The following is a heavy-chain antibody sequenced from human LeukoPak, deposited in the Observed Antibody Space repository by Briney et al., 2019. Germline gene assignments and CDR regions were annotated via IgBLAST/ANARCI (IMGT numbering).Heavy chain of an antibody. CDR1: GFIFNNYA. J-gene: IGHJ6*03. CDR3: AREGFPRLLWFEEFPDSYMDV. Sequence: GGSLRLSCAASGFIFNNYAMHWARQAPGKGLEWVAVISYDGSNKDYPDSVKGRFTISRDNSKHTLYLQMNSLRVEDTAVYYCAREGFPRLLWFEEFPDSYMDVWGKGTTVTIFS. D-gene: IGHD3-10*01. V-gene: IGHV3-30*04. CDR2: ISYDGSNK.